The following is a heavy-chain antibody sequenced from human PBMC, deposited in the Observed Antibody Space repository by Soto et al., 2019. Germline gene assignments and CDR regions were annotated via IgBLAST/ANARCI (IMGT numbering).Heavy chain of an antibody. CDR3: ALWFGELFPYYYGMGV. Sequence: ESLKISCKGSGYSFTSYWISWVRQMPGKGLEWMGRIDPSDSYTNYSPSFQGHVTISADKSISTAYLQWSSLKASDTAMYYCALWFGELFPYYYGMGVWGQGTTVTVSS. CDR1: GYSFTSYW. J-gene: IGHJ6*02. V-gene: IGHV5-10-1*01. CDR2: IDPSDSYT. D-gene: IGHD3-10*01.